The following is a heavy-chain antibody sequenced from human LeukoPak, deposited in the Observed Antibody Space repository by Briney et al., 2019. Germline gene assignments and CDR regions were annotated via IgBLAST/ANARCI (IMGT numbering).Heavy chain of an antibody. CDR3: ARSYYDSSK. V-gene: IGHV3-48*04. CDR1: GFTFSNYS. CDR2: ISSSGSTV. Sequence: PGGSLRLSCAASGFTFSNYSMTWVRQAPGKGLEWVSYISSSGSTVYYADSVKGRFTISRDNAKNSLYLQMNSLRAEDTAVYYCARSYYDSSKWGQGTLVTVSS. D-gene: IGHD3-22*01. J-gene: IGHJ4*02.